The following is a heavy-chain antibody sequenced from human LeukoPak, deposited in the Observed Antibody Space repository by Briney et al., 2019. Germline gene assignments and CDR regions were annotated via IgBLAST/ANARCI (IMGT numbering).Heavy chain of an antibody. CDR3: ATVALAQQLVRWPLVY. CDR1: GYTLTELS. J-gene: IGHJ4*02. CDR2: FDPEDGET. D-gene: IGHD6-13*01. V-gene: IGHV1-24*01. Sequence: GASVKVSCKVSGYTLTELSMHWVRQAPGKGLEWMGGFDPEDGETIYAQKFQGRVTMTEDTSTDTAYMELSSLRSEDTAVYYCATVALAQQLVRWPLVYWGQGTLVTVSS.